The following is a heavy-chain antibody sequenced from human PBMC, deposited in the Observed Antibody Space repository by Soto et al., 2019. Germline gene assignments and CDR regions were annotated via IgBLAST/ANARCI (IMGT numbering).Heavy chain of an antibody. Sequence: VKVSCKASGGPFSSYAISCVRHAPGQGLEWMGGIIPIFGTANYAQKFQGRVTITADESTSTAYMELSSLRSEDTAVYYCARREDYGDYKGYYYGMDVWGQGTTVTVSS. CDR1: GGPFSSYA. V-gene: IGHV1-69*13. J-gene: IGHJ6*02. CDR2: IIPIFGTA. CDR3: ARREDYGDYKGYYYGMDV. D-gene: IGHD4-17*01.